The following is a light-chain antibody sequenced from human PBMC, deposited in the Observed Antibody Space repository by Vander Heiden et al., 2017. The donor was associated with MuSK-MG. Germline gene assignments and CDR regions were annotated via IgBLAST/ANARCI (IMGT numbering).Light chain of an antibody. V-gene: IGKV1-39*01. J-gene: IGKJ1*01. CDR2: AAS. CDR3: QQRDSTPWT. Sequence: IRLTQSPSSLSASVGDRVTIACRASQSISRYLNWYQQKPGKAPKLLIYAASSLRSGVPSRFSGSGSGTDFTLTISRLQPEDLATYYCQQRDSTPWTFGQGTKVEIK. CDR1: QSISRY.